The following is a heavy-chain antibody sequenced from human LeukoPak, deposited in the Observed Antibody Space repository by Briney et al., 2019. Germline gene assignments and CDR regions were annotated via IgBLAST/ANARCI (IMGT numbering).Heavy chain of an antibody. CDR2: INPNSGGT. D-gene: IGHD6-13*01. CDR1: GYTFTSYY. V-gene: IGHV1-2*02. CDR3: ARDRDIAAALDY. J-gene: IGHJ4*02. Sequence: AASVKVSCKASGYTFTSYYMHWVRQAPGQGLEWMGWINPNSGGTNYAQKFQGRVTMTRDTSISTAYMELSRLRSDDTAVYYCARDRDIAAALDYWGQGTLVTVSS.